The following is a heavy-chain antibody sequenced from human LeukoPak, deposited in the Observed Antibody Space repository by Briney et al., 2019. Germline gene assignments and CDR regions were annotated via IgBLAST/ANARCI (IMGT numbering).Heavy chain of an antibody. J-gene: IGHJ6*03. Sequence: PSETLSLTCTVSGGSISSGDYYWSWIRQPPGKGLEWIGYIYYSGDTYYSPSLKSRVTISVDTSKNQFSLKLSSVTAADTAVYYCARGPTYDPPNMDVWGKGTTATVSS. D-gene: IGHD3-16*01. CDR1: GGSISSGDYY. CDR3: ARGPTYDPPNMDV. CDR2: IYYSGDT. V-gene: IGHV4-30-4*01.